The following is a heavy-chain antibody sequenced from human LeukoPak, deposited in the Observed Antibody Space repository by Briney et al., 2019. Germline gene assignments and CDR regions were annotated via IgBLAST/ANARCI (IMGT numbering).Heavy chain of an antibody. V-gene: IGHV3-21*04. CDR3: AKVGIAAAGMYGMDV. D-gene: IGHD6-13*01. J-gene: IGHJ6*02. Sequence: PGGSLRLSCAASAFTFSSYSMHWVRQAPGKGLDWVSSISSGGSYIYYPDSLKGRFTISRDNAKNSLYLQMNSLRAEDTALYYCAKVGIAAAGMYGMDVWGQGTTVTVSS. CDR2: ISSGGSYI. CDR1: AFTFSSYS.